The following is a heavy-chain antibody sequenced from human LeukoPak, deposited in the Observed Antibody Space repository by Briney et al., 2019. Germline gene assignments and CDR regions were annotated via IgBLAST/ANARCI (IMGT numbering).Heavy chain of an antibody. D-gene: IGHD3-9*01. CDR3: ARRRGYDILTGYLVNWFDP. V-gene: IGHV4-34*01. CDR2: IKHSGST. J-gene: IGHJ5*02. Sequence: SETLSLTCAVYGGSFSGYYWSWIRQPPGKGLEWIGEIKHSGSTNYNPSLKSRVTISVDTSKNQFSLKLSSVTAADTAVYYCARRRGYDILTGYLVNWFDPWGQGTLVTVSS. CDR1: GGSFSGYY.